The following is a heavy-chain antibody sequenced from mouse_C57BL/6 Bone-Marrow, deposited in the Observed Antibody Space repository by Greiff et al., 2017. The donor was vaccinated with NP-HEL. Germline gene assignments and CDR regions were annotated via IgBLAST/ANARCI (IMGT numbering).Heavy chain of an antibody. CDR2: INPGSGGT. J-gene: IGHJ2*01. V-gene: IGHV1-54*01. D-gene: IGHD1-1*01. CDR1: GYAFTNYL. Sequence: VQLQQSGAELVRPGTSVKVSCKASGYAFTNYLIEWVKQRPGQGLEWIGVINPGSGGTNYNEKFKGKATLTADKSSSTAYMRLSSLTSEDSAVYFCAREYYGSSFHFDYWGQGTTLTVSS. CDR3: AREYYGSSFHFDY.